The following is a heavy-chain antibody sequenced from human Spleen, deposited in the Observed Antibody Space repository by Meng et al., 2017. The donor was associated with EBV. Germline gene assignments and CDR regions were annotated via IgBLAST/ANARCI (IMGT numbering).Heavy chain of an antibody. CDR2: INTNTGNP. Sequence: QGQLVQAGFGLKKPGASVKVSCKASGYTFTHYAVNWVRQAPGQGLEWLGWINTNTGNPTYAQAFTGRFVFSLDTSVSTAYLQISSLKAEDTGVYYCARAYYDSSGLSDYWGQGTLVTASS. CDR1: GYTFTHYA. D-gene: IGHD3-22*01. J-gene: IGHJ4*02. CDR3: ARAYYDSSGLSDY. V-gene: IGHV7-4-1*02.